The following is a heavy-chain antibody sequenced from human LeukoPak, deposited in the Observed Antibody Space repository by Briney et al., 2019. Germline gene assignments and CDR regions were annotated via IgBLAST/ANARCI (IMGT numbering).Heavy chain of an antibody. CDR1: GDSITTYF. CDR3: ARYRAMPTAPGYWFDP. Sequence: SETLSLTCTVSGDSITTYFWSWIRQPPGKGLEWIGYIYYSGTTNYNPSLKSRVIISVDTSKSQVSLKLSSVTAADTAVYYWARYRAMPTAPGYWFDPLGQGTLVTVFS. CDR2: IYYSGTT. J-gene: IGHJ5*02. D-gene: IGHD2-2*01. V-gene: IGHV4-59*01.